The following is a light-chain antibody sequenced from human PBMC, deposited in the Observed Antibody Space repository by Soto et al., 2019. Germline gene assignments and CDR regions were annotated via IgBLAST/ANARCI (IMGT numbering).Light chain of an antibody. CDR1: KIGSKI. CDR3: QVWESRVV. CDR2: YDS. V-gene: IGLV3-21*01. Sequence: SYELTQPHSVSVAPGKTARVTCGGKKIGSKIVHWYQHKPGQAPVVVIYYDSDRPSAIPDRFSGSNSGNAATLTISRVEAGDEADYYCQVWESRVVFCGGTKLPS. J-gene: IGLJ3*02.